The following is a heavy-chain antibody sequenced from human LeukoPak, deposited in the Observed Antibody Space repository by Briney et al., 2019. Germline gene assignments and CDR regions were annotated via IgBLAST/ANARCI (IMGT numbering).Heavy chain of an antibody. CDR3: ARGRGGDTAKYYYYYMDV. CDR2: MNPNSGNT. V-gene: IGHV1-8*01. Sequence: GASVKVSCKASGYTFTSYDINWVRQATGQGLEWMGWMNPNSGNTGYAQKFQGRVTMTRNTSISTAYMELSSLRSEDTAVYYCARGRGGDTAKYYYYYMDVWGKGTTVTVSS. D-gene: IGHD5-18*01. J-gene: IGHJ6*03. CDR1: GYTFTSYD.